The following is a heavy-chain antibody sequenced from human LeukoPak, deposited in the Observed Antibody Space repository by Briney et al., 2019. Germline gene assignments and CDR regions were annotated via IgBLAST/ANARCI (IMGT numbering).Heavy chain of an antibody. V-gene: IGHV3-23*01. D-gene: IGHD2-21*02. CDR1: GFTFSSYA. Sequence: GGSLRLSCAASGFTFSSYAMSWVRQAPGKGLEWVSAISGSGGSTYYADSVKGRFTISRDNSKNTLYLQMNSLRAEDTAVYYCAKAPYCGGDCFEYFQHWGQGTLVTVSS. CDR3: AKAPYCGGDCFEYFQH. CDR2: ISGSGGST. J-gene: IGHJ1*01.